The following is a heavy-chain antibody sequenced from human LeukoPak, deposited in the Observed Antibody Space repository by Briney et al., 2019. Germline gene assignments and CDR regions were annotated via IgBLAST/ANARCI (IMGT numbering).Heavy chain of an antibody. CDR2: IYYSGST. CDR3: AGSEAYYFDY. V-gene: IGHV4-59*01. CDR1: GGSISSYY. Sequence: SETLSLTCTVSGGSISSYYWSWIRQPPGKGLEWVGYIYYSGSTTYNPSLKSRVTISVDTSKNQFCLKVSAVTAADTAVYYCAGSEAYYFDYWGQGTLVTVSS. J-gene: IGHJ4*02.